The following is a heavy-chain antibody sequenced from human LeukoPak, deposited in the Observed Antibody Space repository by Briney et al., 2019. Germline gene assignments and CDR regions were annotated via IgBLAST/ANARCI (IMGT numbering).Heavy chain of an antibody. CDR3: ARAPGFYYDSSGYPPHWYFDL. Sequence: PSETLSLTCAVYGGSFSGYYWSWIRQPPGKGLEWIGEINHSGSTNYNPSLKSRVTISVDTSKNQFSLKLSSVTAADTAVYYCARAPGFYYDSSGYPPHWYFDLWGRGTLVTVSS. V-gene: IGHV4-34*01. CDR2: INHSGST. CDR1: GGSFSGYY. D-gene: IGHD3-22*01. J-gene: IGHJ2*01.